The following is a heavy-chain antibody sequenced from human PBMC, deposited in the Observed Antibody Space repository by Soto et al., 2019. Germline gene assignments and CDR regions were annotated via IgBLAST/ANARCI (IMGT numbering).Heavy chain of an antibody. D-gene: IGHD3-3*01. V-gene: IGHV1-3*01. Sequence: ASVKVSCKASGYTFTSYAMHWVRQAPGQRLEWMGWINAGNGNTKHSQKFQGRVTITRDTSASTAYMELSSLRSEDTAVYYCARGSITIFGVVRKNFDYWGQGTLVTVSS. J-gene: IGHJ4*02. CDR1: GYTFTSYA. CDR3: ARGSITIFGVVRKNFDY. CDR2: INAGNGNT.